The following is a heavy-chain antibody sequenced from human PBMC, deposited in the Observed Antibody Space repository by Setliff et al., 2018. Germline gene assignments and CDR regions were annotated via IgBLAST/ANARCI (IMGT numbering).Heavy chain of an antibody. CDR1: DASIGGSGYY. CDR3: ARVLNWFDP. V-gene: IGHV4-39*07. J-gene: IGHJ5*02. D-gene: IGHD1-26*01. Sequence: SETLSLTCTVSDASIGGSGYYWGWIRQPPGKGPEWIGNIHYSGSTHYNPSLKSRVTISLDTSRNQVSLKLSSVTAADTAVYYCARVLNWFDPWGQGTLVTVS. CDR2: IHYSGST.